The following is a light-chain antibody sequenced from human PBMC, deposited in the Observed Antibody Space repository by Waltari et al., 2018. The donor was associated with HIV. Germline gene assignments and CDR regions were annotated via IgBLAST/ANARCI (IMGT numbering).Light chain of an antibody. CDR3: QSYDSSLSGFYV. CDR1: SSHIGAGYA. CDR2: GNS. V-gene: IGLV1-40*01. Sequence: QSVLTQPPSVSGAPGQRVTIPCTGRSSHIGAGYAVHWYQQLPGTAPKLLIYGNSNRPSGVPDRFSGSKSGTSASLAITGLQAEDEADYYCQSYDSSLSGFYVFGTGTKVTVL. J-gene: IGLJ1*01.